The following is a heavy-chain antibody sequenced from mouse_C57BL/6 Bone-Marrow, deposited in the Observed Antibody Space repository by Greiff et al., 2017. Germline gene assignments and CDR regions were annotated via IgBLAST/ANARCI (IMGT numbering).Heavy chain of an antibody. Sequence: EVKLVESGAELVRPGASVKLSCTASGFNIKDDYIHWVKQRPEQGLEWIGWIDPEIGATAYASKFQGKATITSDTSSNTAYLQLSSRTSEDTAVYDCSSVDGNYFDFWGQGTPLTVAS. J-gene: IGHJ2*01. D-gene: IGHD2-3*01. CDR1: GFNIKDDY. CDR3: SSVDGNYFDF. CDR2: IDPEIGAT. V-gene: IGHV14-4*01.